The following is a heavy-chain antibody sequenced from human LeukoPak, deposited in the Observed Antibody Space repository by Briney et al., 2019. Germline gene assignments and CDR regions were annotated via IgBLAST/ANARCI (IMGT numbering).Heavy chain of an antibody. CDR1: GFTFSDYY. CDR2: ISSSGSTI. Sequence: GGSLRLSCAASGFTFSDYYMSWIRQAPGKGLEWVSYISSSGSTIYYADSVKGRFTISRDNAKNSLYLQMNSLRAEDTAVYYCARVLADEYYYDSSGYRGYYFDYWGQGTLVTVSS. D-gene: IGHD3-22*01. V-gene: IGHV3-11*01. J-gene: IGHJ4*02. CDR3: ARVLADEYYYDSSGYRGYYFDY.